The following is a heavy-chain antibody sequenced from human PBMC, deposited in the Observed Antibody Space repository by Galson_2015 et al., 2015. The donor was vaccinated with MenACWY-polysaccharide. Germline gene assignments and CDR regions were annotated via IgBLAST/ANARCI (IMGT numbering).Heavy chain of an antibody. CDR3: TRDRPIDY. CDR2: IRCKASGETT. V-gene: IGHV3-49*03. J-gene: IGHJ4*02. CDR1: GFTFGDYA. Sequence: SLTLSCAASGFTFGDYAMAWFRQAPGKGLEWVGFIRCKASGETTGYAASVKGRFTISRDDSKSTAYLQMNSLQTEDTGIYYCTRDRPIDYWGQGTLVTVSS.